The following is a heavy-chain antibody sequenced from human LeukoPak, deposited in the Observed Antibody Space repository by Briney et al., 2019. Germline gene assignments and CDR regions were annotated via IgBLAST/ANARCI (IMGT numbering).Heavy chain of an antibody. V-gene: IGHV4-61*01. D-gene: IGHD6-6*01. CDR1: GGSISSSSYY. CDR3: ARDEYSSSSGY. CDR2: IYYSGST. Sequence: SETLSLTCTVSGGSISSSSYYWGWIRQPPGKGLEWIGYIYYSGSTNYNPSLKSRVTISVDTSKNQFSLKLSSVTAADTAVYYCARDEYSSSSGYWGQGTLVTVSS. J-gene: IGHJ4*02.